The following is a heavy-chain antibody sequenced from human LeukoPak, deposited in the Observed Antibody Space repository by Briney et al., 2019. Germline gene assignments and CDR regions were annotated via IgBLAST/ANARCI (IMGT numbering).Heavy chain of an antibody. CDR2: IRNKANSYTT. J-gene: IGHJ3*01. CDR3: ASNVDSGVDV. D-gene: IGHD5-12*01. V-gene: IGHV3-72*01. Sequence: TGGSLRLSCAASGFTVSSNYMDWVRQAPGKGLEWVGRIRNKANSYTTEYVASVKGRFTISRDDSKNSLSLQMNGLKTEDTAMYYCASNVDSGVDVWGQGKMVTVSS. CDR1: GFTVSSNY.